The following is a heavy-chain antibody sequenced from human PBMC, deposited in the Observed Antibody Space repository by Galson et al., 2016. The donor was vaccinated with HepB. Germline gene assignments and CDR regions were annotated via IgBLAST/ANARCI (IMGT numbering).Heavy chain of an antibody. CDR2: ISGSSGST. J-gene: IGHJ4*02. CDR3: ARGDRHSSSWWGFDY. D-gene: IGHD6-13*01. Sequence: SLRLSCAASGFTFSSYAMSWVRQAPGKGLEWVSAISGSSGSTYYADSVEGRFTISRDNAKNSLYLQMDSLRAEDTAVYYCARGDRHSSSWWGFDYWGQGTLVTVSS. CDR1: GFTFSSYA. V-gene: IGHV3-23*01.